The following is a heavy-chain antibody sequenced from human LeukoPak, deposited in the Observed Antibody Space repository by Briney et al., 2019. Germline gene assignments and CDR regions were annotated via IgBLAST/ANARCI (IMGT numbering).Heavy chain of an antibody. Sequence: GGSLRLSCAASGFTFSSYAMSWVRQAPGKGLEWVSAISGSGGSTYYADSVKGRFTISRDNSKNTLYLQMNSLRAEDTAVYYCAKDRGSSASPRETSDAFDIWGQGTMVTVSS. CDR1: GFTFSSYA. J-gene: IGHJ3*02. CDR3: AKDRGSSASPRETSDAFDI. CDR2: ISGSGGST. D-gene: IGHD6-6*01. V-gene: IGHV3-23*01.